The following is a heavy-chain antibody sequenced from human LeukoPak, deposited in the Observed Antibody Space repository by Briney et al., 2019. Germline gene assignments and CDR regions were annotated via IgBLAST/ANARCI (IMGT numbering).Heavy chain of an antibody. CDR2: ISAGSNYI. CDR3: ARDASTRCYLCEVDH. D-gene: IGHD2-2*01. V-gene: IGHV3-21*01. J-gene: IGHJ4*02. CDR1: GFTFSNYW. Sequence: GGSLRLSCAASGFTFSNYWMHWVRQAPGKGLEWVSSISAGSNYIYYGDSVKGRFTISRDNAKNSLYLQMSSLRAEDTAVYYCARDASTRCYLCEVDHWGQGILVTVSS.